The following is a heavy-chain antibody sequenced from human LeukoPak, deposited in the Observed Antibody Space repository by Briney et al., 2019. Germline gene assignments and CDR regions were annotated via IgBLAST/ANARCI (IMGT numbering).Heavy chain of an antibody. V-gene: IGHV3-7*01. J-gene: IGHJ4*02. CDR3: VTDGDKWNDFEY. CDR2: IVKDGKDI. Sequence: GGSLRLSCAASGLSISNFWMHWVRQAPGKGLEWVAIIVKDGKDIKYVDSVKGRFTLSRDNAKNSVYLQMNSLRTEDTALYYCVTDGDKWNDFEYWGQGTLVTVSS. CDR1: GLSISNFW. D-gene: IGHD1-1*01.